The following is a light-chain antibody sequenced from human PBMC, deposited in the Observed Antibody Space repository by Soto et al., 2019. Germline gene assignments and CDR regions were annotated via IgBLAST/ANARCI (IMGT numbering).Light chain of an antibody. Sequence: EIVLTQSPGTLSLSPGERATLSCRASQSVSSSYLAWYQQKPGQAPRLLIYGASSRATGIPDRFSGSGSGTNFTLTISRLEPEDFAVYYCQQYVSSSGFTFCPGINVDI. J-gene: IGKJ3*01. CDR3: QQYVSSSGFT. CDR1: QSVSSSY. CDR2: GAS. V-gene: IGKV3-20*01.